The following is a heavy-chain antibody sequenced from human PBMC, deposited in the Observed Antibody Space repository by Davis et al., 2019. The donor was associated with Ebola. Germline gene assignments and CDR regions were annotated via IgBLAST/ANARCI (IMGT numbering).Heavy chain of an antibody. V-gene: IGHV1-69*13. CDR3: ASLYSSSIGDTGY. Sequence: SVKVSCKASGGTFSSYAISWVRQAPGQGLEWMGGIIPIFGTANYAQKFQGRVTITADESTSTAYMELSNLRSEDTAVYYCASLYSSSIGDTGYWGQGTLVTVSS. CDR1: GGTFSSYA. D-gene: IGHD6-6*01. CDR2: IIPIFGTA. J-gene: IGHJ4*02.